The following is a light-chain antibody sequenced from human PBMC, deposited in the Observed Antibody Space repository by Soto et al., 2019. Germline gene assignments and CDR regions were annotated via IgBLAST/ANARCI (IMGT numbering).Light chain of an antibody. Sequence: QSALTQPPSASGSPGQSVTISCTGTSSDVGGYNYVSWYQHHPGKAPKLMIFEVSKRPSGAPDRFSGSKSGNTASLTVSGLQAEDEADYYCSSYAGSNNPYVFGTGTKVPVL. J-gene: IGLJ1*01. CDR2: EVS. CDR3: SSYAGSNNPYV. CDR1: SSDVGGYNY. V-gene: IGLV2-8*01.